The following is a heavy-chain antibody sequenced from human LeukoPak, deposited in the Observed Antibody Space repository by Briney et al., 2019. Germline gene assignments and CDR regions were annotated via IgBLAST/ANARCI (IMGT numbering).Heavy chain of an antibody. CDR1: GFTFSDYY. D-gene: IGHD3-10*01. V-gene: IGHV3-11*01. CDR2: ISSSGSTI. J-gene: IGHJ4*02. CDR3: ARDLGFPYYFDY. Sequence: SGGSLRLFCAASGFTFSDYYMSWIRQAPGKGLEWVSYISSSGSTIYYADSVKGRFTISRDNAKNSLYLQMNSLRAEDTAVYYCARDLGFPYYFDYWGQGTLVTVSS.